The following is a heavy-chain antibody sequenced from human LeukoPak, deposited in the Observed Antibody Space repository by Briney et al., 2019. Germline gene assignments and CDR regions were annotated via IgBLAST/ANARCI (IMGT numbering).Heavy chain of an antibody. CDR1: GFTFSSYW. CDR2: INGDGRNI. J-gene: IGHJ3*02. D-gene: IGHD3-3*01. CDR3: ASVRRTISGVVSDALDI. Sequence: GGSLRLSCVASGFTFSSYWMHWVRQDPRKGLVWVSRINGDGRNISYADSVWGRFTISRDNAKNSLYLQMNSLRAEDTAVYYCASVRRTISGVVSDALDIWGQGTMVTVSS. V-gene: IGHV3-74*01.